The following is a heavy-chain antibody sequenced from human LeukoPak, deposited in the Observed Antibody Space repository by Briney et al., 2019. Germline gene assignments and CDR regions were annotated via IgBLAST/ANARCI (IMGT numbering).Heavy chain of an antibody. CDR2: IYYSGGT. Sequence: ASETLSLTCTVSGGSISGYYWSWIRQPPGKGLEWIGYIYYSGGTNYNPSLESRVTISVDTSKNQFSLKLSSVTAADTAVYYCARLRNRYDTSGYYPFDYWGQGTLVTVSS. V-gene: IGHV4-59*08. J-gene: IGHJ4*02. CDR3: ARLRNRYDTSGYYPFDY. D-gene: IGHD3-22*01. CDR1: GGSISGYY.